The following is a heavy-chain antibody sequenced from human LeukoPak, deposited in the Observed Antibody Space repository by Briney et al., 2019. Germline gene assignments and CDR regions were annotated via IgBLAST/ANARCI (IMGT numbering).Heavy chain of an antibody. CDR1: GFTFSSYS. V-gene: IGHV3-48*01. CDR3: ARARTSSSYYYYMDV. D-gene: IGHD2-2*01. J-gene: IGHJ6*03. CDR2: ISSSSSTI. Sequence: QPGGSLRLSCAASGFTFSSYSMNWVRQAPGKGLEWVSYISSSSSTIYYADSVKGRFTISRDNAKNSLYLQMNSLRAEDTAVYYCARARTSSSYYYYMDVWGKGTTVTVSS.